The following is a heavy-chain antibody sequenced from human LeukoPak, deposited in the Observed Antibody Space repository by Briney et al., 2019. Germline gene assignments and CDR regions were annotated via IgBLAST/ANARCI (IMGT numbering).Heavy chain of an antibody. J-gene: IGHJ4*02. V-gene: IGHV1-24*01. CDR1: GYTLTELS. D-gene: IGHD6-19*01. CDR2: FDPEDGER. CDR3: ATARQWLLGLGY. Sequence: ASVKVSCKVSGYTLTELSMHWVRQAPGKGLEWMGGFDPEDGERIYAQKFQGRVTMTEDTSTDTAYMELSSLRSEDTAVYYCATARQWLLGLGYWGQGTLVTVSS.